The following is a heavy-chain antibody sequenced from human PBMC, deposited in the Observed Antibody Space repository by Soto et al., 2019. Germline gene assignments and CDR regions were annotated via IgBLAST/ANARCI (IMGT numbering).Heavy chain of an antibody. Sequence: GGSLRLSCAASGFTFSGSAMHWIRQASGKGLEWVGRIRSKPNSYATAYAASAKGRFTIPRDDSKNTAYLQMNSLKTEETAVYYCTRQGSGYLFDYWGQGTLVTVSS. V-gene: IGHV3-73*01. D-gene: IGHD3-22*01. CDR2: IRSKPNSYAT. CDR3: TRQGSGYLFDY. J-gene: IGHJ4*02. CDR1: GFTFSGSA.